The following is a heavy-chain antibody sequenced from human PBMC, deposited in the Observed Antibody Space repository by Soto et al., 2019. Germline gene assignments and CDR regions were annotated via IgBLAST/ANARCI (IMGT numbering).Heavy chain of an antibody. CDR2: INPNTGGT. D-gene: IGHD6-6*01. J-gene: IGHJ4*02. CDR1: GYTFTDNY. V-gene: IGHV1-2*02. CDR3: AREFSSSADGFDY. Sequence: ASVKVSCKASGYTFTDNYIHWVRQASGHGLEWMGWINPNTGGTNYAQKFQGRVTVTRDTSITTAYMELSRLRADDTAVYYCAREFSSSADGFDYWGKGTLVTVSS.